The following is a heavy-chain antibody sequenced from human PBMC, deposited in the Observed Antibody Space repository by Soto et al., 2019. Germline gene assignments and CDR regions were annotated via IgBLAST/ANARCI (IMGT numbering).Heavy chain of an antibody. D-gene: IGHD3-22*01. J-gene: IGHJ6*02. Sequence: QVQLVQSGAEVKKPGASVNVSCQASGYTFTSYYMHWVRQAPGQGLEWMGIINPGGGSTSYAQKLQGRVTMTRDTSTNSVDLELSSLRSEDTAVYYCASDRFSGYYFDFYYAMDVWGQGTTVTVSS. CDR1: GYTFTSYY. CDR3: ASDRFSGYYFDFYYAMDV. V-gene: IGHV1-46*04. CDR2: INPGGGST.